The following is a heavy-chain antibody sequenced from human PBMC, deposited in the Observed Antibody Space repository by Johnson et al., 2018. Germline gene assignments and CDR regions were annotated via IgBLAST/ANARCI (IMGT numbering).Heavy chain of an antibody. CDR3: AKDRVHWNYADDAFDI. CDR2: ISYDGSNK. CDR1: GFTFSSYG. Sequence: VQLVETGGGVVQPGRSLRLSCAASGFTFSSYGMHWVRQAPGKGLEWVAVISYDGSNKYYADSVKGRFTISRDTSKNTLYLQMNSPRAEDTAVYYCAKDRVHWNYADDAFDIWGQGTMVTVSS. V-gene: IGHV3-30*18. D-gene: IGHD1-7*01. J-gene: IGHJ3*02.